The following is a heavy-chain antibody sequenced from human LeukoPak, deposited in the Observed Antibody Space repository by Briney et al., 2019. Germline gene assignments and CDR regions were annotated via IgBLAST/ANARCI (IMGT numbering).Heavy chain of an antibody. Sequence: SETLSLTCAVYGGSFSGYYWSWIRQPPGKGLEWIGEINHSGSTNYNPSLKSRVTLSVDTSKNQFSLKLNSVTAADTAVYYCATSGYGSRYWGQGTLVTVSS. D-gene: IGHD3-10*01. CDR2: INHSGST. V-gene: IGHV4-34*01. CDR3: ATSGYGSRY. J-gene: IGHJ4*02. CDR1: GGSFSGYY.